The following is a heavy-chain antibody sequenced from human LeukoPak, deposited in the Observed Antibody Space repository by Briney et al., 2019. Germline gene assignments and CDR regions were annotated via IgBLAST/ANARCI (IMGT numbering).Heavy chain of an antibody. J-gene: IGHJ4*02. D-gene: IGHD2-2*01. CDR1: GYTFTGYY. CDR2: INPNSGGT. V-gene: IGHV1-2*02. Sequence: GASVKVSCKASGYTFTGYYMHWVRHAPGQGLELMGWINPNSGGTNYAQKFQGRVTMTRDTSISTAYMELSRLRSDDTAVYYCARGRLRGSSTSCYPFWGQGTLVTVSS. CDR3: ARGRLRGSSTSCYPF.